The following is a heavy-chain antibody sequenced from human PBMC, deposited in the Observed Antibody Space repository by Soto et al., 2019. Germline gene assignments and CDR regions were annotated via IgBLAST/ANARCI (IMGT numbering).Heavy chain of an antibody. CDR2: IYYSGST. D-gene: IGHD5-12*01. J-gene: IGHJ4*02. Sequence: PSETLSLTCTVSGGSISSYYWSWIRQPPGKVLEWIGYIYYSGSTNYNPSLKSRVTISVDTSKNQFSLKLSSVTAADTAVYYCARSGYSGYDYFDYWGQGTLVTVS. CDR3: ARSGYSGYDYFDY. CDR1: GGSISSYY. V-gene: IGHV4-59*01.